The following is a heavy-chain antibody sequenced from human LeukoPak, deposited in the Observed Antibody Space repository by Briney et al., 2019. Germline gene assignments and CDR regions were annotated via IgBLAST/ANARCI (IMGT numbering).Heavy chain of an antibody. CDR3: AREDPKYYYDATGPSDAFDI. V-gene: IGHV3-48*02. J-gene: IGHJ3*02. Sequence: PGGSLRLSCAASGFTLSSYSMNWVRQAPGKGLEWVSYISSSSSTIYYADSVKDRFTISRDNAKNSLYLQMNSLRDEDTAVYYCAREDPKYYYDATGPSDAFDIWGQGTMVTVSS. D-gene: IGHD3-22*01. CDR1: GFTLSSYS. CDR2: ISSSSSTI.